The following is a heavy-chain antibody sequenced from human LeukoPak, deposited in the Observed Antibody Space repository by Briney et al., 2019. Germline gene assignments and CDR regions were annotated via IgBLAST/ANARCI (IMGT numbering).Heavy chain of an antibody. CDR3: ASRDGYNLDYYYGMDI. V-gene: IGHV3-66*01. CDR1: GFTVSSNY. CDR2: IYSGGST. D-gene: IGHD5-12*01. Sequence: GGSLILSCAASGFTVSSNYMSWVRQAPGKGLEWVSVIYSGGSTYYADSVKGRFTISRDNSKNTLYLQMNSLRAEDTAVYYCASRDGYNLDYYYGMDIWGQGTTVTVSS. J-gene: IGHJ6*02.